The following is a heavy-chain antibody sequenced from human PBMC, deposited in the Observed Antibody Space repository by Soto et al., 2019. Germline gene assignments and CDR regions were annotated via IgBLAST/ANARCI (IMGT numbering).Heavy chain of an antibody. V-gene: IGHV1-58*01. CDR2: IVVGSGNT. CDR1: GFTFTSSA. CDR3: AAIEMATIIPWGSLTY. D-gene: IGHD5-12*01. Sequence: ASVKVSCKASGFTFTSSAVQWVRQARGQRLEWIGWIVVGSGNTNYAQKFQERVTITRDMSTSTAYMELSSLRSEDTAVYYCAAIEMATIIPWGSLTYWGQGTLVTVSS. J-gene: IGHJ4*02.